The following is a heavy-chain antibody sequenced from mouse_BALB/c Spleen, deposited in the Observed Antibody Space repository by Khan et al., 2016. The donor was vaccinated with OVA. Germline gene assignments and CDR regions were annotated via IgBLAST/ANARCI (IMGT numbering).Heavy chain of an antibody. CDR3: TRGGYGSPFAY. D-gene: IGHD1-1*01. CDR1: GYTFTSYY. V-gene: IGHV1S81*02. CDR2: INPSNGGT. Sequence: VQLQQSGAELVEPGASVKLSCKASGYTFTSYYMYWVKQRPGQGLEWIGEINPSNGGTNVNEKFKSKATLTVDKSSSTAYMEVSSLTSEDSAVYYCTRGGYGSPFAYWGQGTLVTVSA. J-gene: IGHJ3*01.